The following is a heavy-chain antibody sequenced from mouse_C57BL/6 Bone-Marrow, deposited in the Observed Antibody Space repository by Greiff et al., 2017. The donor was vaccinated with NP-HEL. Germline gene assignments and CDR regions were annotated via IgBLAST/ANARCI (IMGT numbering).Heavy chain of an antibody. J-gene: IGHJ1*03. Sequence: EVHLVESGGGLVQPGGSMKLSCVASGFTFSNYWMNWVRQSPEKGLEWVAQIRLKSDNYATHYAESVKGRFTISRDDSKSSVYLQMNNLRAEDTGIYYCIVVALYWYFDVWGTGTTVTVSS. CDR2: IRLKSDNYAT. V-gene: IGHV6-3*01. CDR1: GFTFSNYW. D-gene: IGHD1-1*01. CDR3: IVVALYWYFDV.